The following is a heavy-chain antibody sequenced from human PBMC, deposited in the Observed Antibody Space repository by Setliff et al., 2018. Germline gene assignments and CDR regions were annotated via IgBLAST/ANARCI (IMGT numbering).Heavy chain of an antibody. D-gene: IGHD3-9*01. V-gene: IGHV3-15*01. Sequence: PGGSLRLSCAASGFTFSSFWMSWVRQAPGKGLEWVGRSKSATEDAATDLAAAVKGRFTMSRGDSRNTVYLQMSSLKSEDTAIYYCATGPRDNRNFLNWLGSWGQGTLVTVSS. CDR3: ATGPRDNRNFLNWLGS. J-gene: IGHJ5*01. CDR1: GFTFSSFW. CDR2: SKSATEDAAT.